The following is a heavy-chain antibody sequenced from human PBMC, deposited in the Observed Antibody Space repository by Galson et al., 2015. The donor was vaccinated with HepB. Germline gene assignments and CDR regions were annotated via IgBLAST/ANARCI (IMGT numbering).Heavy chain of an antibody. CDR1: GGSISSSSYY. CDR2: IYYSGST. V-gene: IGHV4-39*01. Sequence: ETLSLTCTVSGGSISSSSYYWGWIRQPPGKGLEWIGSIYYSGSTHYTPSLKSRVTISVDTSKNQFSLKLSSVTAADTAVYYCARRGQWLGHYYFDYWGQGTLVTVSS. CDR3: ARRGQWLGHYYFDY. D-gene: IGHD6-19*01. J-gene: IGHJ4*02.